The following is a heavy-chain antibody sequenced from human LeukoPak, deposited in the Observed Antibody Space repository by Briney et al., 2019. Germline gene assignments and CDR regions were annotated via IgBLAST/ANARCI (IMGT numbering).Heavy chain of an antibody. CDR3: ARKMAVAGRIDY. J-gene: IGHJ4*02. V-gene: IGHV4-61*10. Sequence: SETLSLTCTVSGGSISSGSYYWSWIRQPAGKGLEWIGYIYYSGSTNYNPSLKSRVTISVDTSKNQFSLKLSSVTAADTAVYYCARKMAVAGRIDYWGQGTLVTVSS. CDR1: GGSISSGSYY. D-gene: IGHD6-19*01. CDR2: IYYSGST.